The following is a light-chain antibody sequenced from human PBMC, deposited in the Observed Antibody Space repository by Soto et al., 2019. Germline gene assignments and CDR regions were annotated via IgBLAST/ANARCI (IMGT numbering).Light chain of an antibody. Sequence: IQMTQSPSVLSASVGDRVTITCRASQSFSTWLAWYQQKPGRAPELLIYDASNLQSGVPSRFSGSGAGTEFTLTISSLQPDDFATYYCQQYNSYPLTFGGGTKVDIK. V-gene: IGKV1-5*01. J-gene: IGKJ4*01. CDR2: DAS. CDR1: QSFSTW. CDR3: QQYNSYPLT.